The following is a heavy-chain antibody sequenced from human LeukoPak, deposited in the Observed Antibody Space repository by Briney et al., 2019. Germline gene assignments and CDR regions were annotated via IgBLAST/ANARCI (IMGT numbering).Heavy chain of an antibody. Sequence: GGSLILSCAASGFTFSSYWMSWVRQAPGKGQEGVANIKQDGSEKYYVDSVKGRFTIPRDNAKNSLYLQMNSLRAEDTAVYYCAALIHASGYYYYADWGQGTLVTVS. CDR1: GFTFSSYW. CDR3: AALIHASGYYYYAD. V-gene: IGHV3-7*01. CDR2: IKQDGSEK. J-gene: IGHJ4*02. D-gene: IGHD3-22*01.